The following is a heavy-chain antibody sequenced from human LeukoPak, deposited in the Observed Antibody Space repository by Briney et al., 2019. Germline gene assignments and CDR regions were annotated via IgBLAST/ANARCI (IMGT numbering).Heavy chain of an antibody. D-gene: IGHD5-18*01. V-gene: IGHV3-23*01. J-gene: IGHJ4*02. CDR2: ISGSGGNT. Sequence: GGSLRLSCAASGFTFSNNAMSWVRQAPGKGLVWVSAISGSGGNTYYADSVKGRFTISRDNSKNTLFLQMNSLRAEGTAVYYCAKEVYSYGPRGLDYWGQGTLVTVSS. CDR1: GFTFSNNA. CDR3: AKEVYSYGPRGLDY.